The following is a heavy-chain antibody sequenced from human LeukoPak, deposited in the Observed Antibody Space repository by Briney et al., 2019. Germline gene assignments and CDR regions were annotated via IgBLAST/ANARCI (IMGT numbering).Heavy chain of an antibody. CDR1: GFTFSSYS. J-gene: IGHJ6*02. Sequence: PGGSLRLSCAASGFTFSSYSMSWVRQAPGKGLEWVSAISGSGGSTYYADSVKGRFTISRDNSKNTLYLQMNSLRAEDTAVYYCAKRITMVRGVIPYYYYGMDVWGQGTTVTVSS. CDR3: AKRITMVRGVIPYYYYGMDV. V-gene: IGHV3-23*01. D-gene: IGHD3-10*01. CDR2: ISGSGGST.